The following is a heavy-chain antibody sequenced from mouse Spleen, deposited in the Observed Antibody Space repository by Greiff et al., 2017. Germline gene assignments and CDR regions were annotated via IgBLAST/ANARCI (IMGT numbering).Heavy chain of an antibody. CDR2: IDPNSGGT. Sequence: QVQLQQPGAELVKPGASVKLSCKASGYTFTSYWMHWVKQRPGRGLEWIGRIDPNSGGTKYNEKFKSKATLTVDKPSSTAYMQLSSLTSEDSAVYDGARDYYGGSPPAWFAYWGQGTLVTVSA. CDR1: GYTFTSYW. D-gene: IGHD1-1*01. CDR3: ARDYYGGSPPAWFAY. J-gene: IGHJ3*01. V-gene: IGHV1-72*01.